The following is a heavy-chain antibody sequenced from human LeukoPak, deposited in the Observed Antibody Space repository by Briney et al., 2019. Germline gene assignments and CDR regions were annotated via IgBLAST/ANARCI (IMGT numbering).Heavy chain of an antibody. D-gene: IGHD3-10*01. J-gene: IGHJ6*02. Sequence: GESLRLSCAASGFTFSYYPINWVRQAPGKGLEWISYISRSGNITYYADSVRGRFTSSRDNVKNSLYLQMNSLRSDDTAVYYCASVPHYGSTKEYGMDVWGQGTTVTVSS. CDR3: ASVPHYGSTKEYGMDV. CDR1: GFTFSYYP. V-gene: IGHV3-48*04. CDR2: ISRSGNIT.